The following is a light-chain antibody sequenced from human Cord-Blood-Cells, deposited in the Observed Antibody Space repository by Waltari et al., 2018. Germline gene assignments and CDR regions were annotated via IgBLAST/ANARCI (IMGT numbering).Light chain of an antibody. CDR3: QQSDSTPP. CDR2: AAS. V-gene: IGKV1-39*01. Sequence: DIQMTQSPSSLSASVGDRATITCRASQSISSYLNWYQQKPGKAPKLLIYAASILQSGVPPRFSGSGSGADFTRTISSLLPQDVATYYCQQSDSTPPFGGGTNGEL. J-gene: IGKJ4*01. CDR1: QSISSY.